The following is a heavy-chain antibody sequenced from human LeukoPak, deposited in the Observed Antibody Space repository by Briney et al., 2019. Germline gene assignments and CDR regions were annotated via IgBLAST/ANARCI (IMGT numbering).Heavy chain of an antibody. V-gene: IGHV3-15*01. CDR1: GFTFSNAW. CDR2: IKSKTDGGTT. D-gene: IGHD5-12*01. Sequence: PGGSLRLSCAASGFTFSNAWMSWVRQAPGKGLEWVGRIKSKTDGGTTDYAAPVKGRFTISRDGSKNTLYLQMNSLKTEDTAVYYCTTDIVATRYYYYYMDVWGKGTTVTISS. CDR3: TTDIVATRYYYYYMDV. J-gene: IGHJ6*03.